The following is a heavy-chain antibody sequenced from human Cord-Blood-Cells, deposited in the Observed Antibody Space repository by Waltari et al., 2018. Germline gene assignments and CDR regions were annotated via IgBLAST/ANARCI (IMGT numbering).Heavy chain of an antibody. Sequence: QVQLQQWGAGLLKPSETLSLTCAVDGGSFSGYYWSWIRQPPGKGLEWIGEINHSGSTNYNPSLKSRVTISVDTSKNQFSLKLSSVTAADTAVYYCARVRWAVAGTGPFDYWGQGTLVTVSS. J-gene: IGHJ4*02. V-gene: IGHV4-34*01. D-gene: IGHD6-19*01. CDR2: INHSGST. CDR3: ARVRWAVAGTGPFDY. CDR1: GGSFSGYY.